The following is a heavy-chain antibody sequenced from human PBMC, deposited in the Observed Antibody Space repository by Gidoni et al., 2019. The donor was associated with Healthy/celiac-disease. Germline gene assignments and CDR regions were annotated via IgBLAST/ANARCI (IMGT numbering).Heavy chain of an antibody. D-gene: IGHD3-10*01. V-gene: IGHV3-9*01. Sequence: EVRLVESGGGWVQPGRALRRSCAASRPTFDDSAMHWVRQALGTGLAWVSVFSWNIGSIGYADSVKGRFTISSYNAKNSRYLQMNTLRSEDTALYYCAKDVADQCLFGLFAFDIWGQGTMVTVSS. J-gene: IGHJ3*02. CDR2: FSWNIGSI. CDR1: RPTFDDSA. CDR3: AKDVADQCLFGLFAFDI.